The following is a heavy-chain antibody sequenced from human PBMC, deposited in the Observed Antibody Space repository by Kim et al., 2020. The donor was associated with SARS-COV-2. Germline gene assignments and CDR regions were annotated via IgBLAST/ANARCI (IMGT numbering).Heavy chain of an antibody. V-gene: IGHV3-74*01. J-gene: IGHJ5*02. CDR3: VRDNYWAADL. Sequence: TIHADSVKGRVTIARENAKNALYLKMNSLRDDDTAVYYCVRDNYWAADLWGQGTLVTGS. CDR2: T. D-gene: IGHD4-4*01.